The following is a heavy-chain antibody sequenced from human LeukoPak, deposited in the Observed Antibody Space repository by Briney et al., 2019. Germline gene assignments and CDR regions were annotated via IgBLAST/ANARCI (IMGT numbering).Heavy chain of an antibody. CDR1: GFSFSSYS. J-gene: IGHJ3*02. CDR2: INSDSNYI. V-gene: IGHV3-21*01. CDR3: AVAYYYGSGDAFDI. D-gene: IGHD3-10*01. Sequence: GGSLRLSCAASGFSFSSYSMNWVRQAPGKGLEGVSSINSDSNYIYYADSVQGRFTISRDNAKNSLYLQMNSLRAEDTAVYYCAVAYYYGSGDAFDIWGQGTKVTVSS.